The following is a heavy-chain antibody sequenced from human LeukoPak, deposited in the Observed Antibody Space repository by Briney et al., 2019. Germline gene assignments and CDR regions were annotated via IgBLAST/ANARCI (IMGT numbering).Heavy chain of an antibody. CDR3: AKGDGYSSGWYALDY. Sequence: GGSLRLSCAASGFTFSSYGMHWVRQAPGKGLEWVAVISYDGSNKYYADSVKGRFTISRDNSKNTLYLQMNSLRAEDTAVYYCAKGDGYSSGWYALDYWGQGTLVTVSS. J-gene: IGHJ4*02. V-gene: IGHV3-30*18. CDR1: GFTFSSYG. D-gene: IGHD6-19*01. CDR2: ISYDGSNK.